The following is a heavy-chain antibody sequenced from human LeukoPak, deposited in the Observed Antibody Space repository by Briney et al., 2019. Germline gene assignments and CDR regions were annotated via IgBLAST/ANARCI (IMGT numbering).Heavy chain of an antibody. V-gene: IGHV3-23*01. CDR3: AKDFRIGYSAHFDY. CDR2: IYENGGTT. J-gene: IGHJ4*02. D-gene: IGHD2-21*01. Sequence: PGRSLRLSCAASGFTFSSYAMHWVRQAPEKGLEFVSGIYENGGTTYYADSVKGRSSISRDNSKNTLYLQMDSLRGEDTAVYYCAKDFRIGYSAHFDYWGQGALVTVSS. CDR1: GFTFSSYA.